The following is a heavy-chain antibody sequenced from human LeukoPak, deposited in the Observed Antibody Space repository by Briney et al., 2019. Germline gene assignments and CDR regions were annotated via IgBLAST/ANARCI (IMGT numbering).Heavy chain of an antibody. CDR3: ARLYYGSGSGFDY. D-gene: IGHD3-10*01. J-gene: IGHJ4*02. Sequence: SETLSLTCTVSGGSISSYYWSWIRQPPGKGLEWIGYIYYSGSTNYNPSLKGRVTISVDTSKNQFSLKLSSVTAADTAVYYCARLYYGSGSGFDYWGQGTLVTVSS. V-gene: IGHV4-59*08. CDR2: IYYSGST. CDR1: GGSISSYY.